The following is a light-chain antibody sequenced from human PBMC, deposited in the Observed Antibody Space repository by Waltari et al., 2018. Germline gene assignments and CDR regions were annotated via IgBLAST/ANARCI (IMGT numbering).Light chain of an antibody. Sequence: SYELTQAPSVSVSPGQTASITCSGDKLVDHYASWYQQKPGQSPVLFIYQDPTRPSGIPGRFSGANSANTATRTIGGTQAMDEADYYCQAWDTITASGVFGGGTKLTVL. J-gene: IGLJ3*02. V-gene: IGLV3-1*01. CDR3: QAWDTITASGV. CDR2: QDP. CDR1: KLVDHY.